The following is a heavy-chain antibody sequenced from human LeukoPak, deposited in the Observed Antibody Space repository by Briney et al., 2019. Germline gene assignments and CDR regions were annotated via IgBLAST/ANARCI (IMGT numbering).Heavy chain of an antibody. V-gene: IGHV3-21*01. CDR3: ARGAMDYDFWSGYSYGDC. CDR1: GFTFSSYN. J-gene: IGHJ4*02. Sequence: GGSLRLSCAASGFTFSSYNMNWVRQAPGKGLEWVSSISSSSSYIYYTDSVKGRFTISRDNAKNSLYLQMNSLRAEDTAVYYCARGAMDYDFWSGYSYGDCWGQGTLVTVSS. CDR2: ISSSSSYI. D-gene: IGHD3-3*01.